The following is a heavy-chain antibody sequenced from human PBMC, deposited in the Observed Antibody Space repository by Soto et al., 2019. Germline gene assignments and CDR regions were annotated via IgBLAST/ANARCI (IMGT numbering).Heavy chain of an antibody. D-gene: IGHD3-3*01. V-gene: IGHV3-30-3*01. CDR2: ISYDGSNK. CDR1: GFPFSSYA. CDR3: ATTYDFWNSRMDV. Sequence: PGGSLSLSCAASGFPFSSYAMHWVRQAPGKGLEWVAVISYDGSNKYYADSVKGRFTISRDNSKNTLYLQMNSLRAEDTAVYYCATTYDFWNSRMDVWGQGTTVTSP. J-gene: IGHJ6*02.